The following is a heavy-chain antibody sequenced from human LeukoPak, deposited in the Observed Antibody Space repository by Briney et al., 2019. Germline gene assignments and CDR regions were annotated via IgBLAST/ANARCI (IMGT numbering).Heavy chain of an antibody. D-gene: IGHD3-10*01. Sequence: PGESLRLSCAASGFSFRTYGMHWVRQAPGKGLEWVAYIHSDGSTKYYADSVKGRFTISRDTSKNTLNLQMNSLRTGDTAVYYCGYFASGSSYTPDSWGQGTLVTVSS. CDR2: IHSDGSTK. CDR1: GFSFRTYG. V-gene: IGHV3-30*02. CDR3: GYFASGSSYTPDS. J-gene: IGHJ5*01.